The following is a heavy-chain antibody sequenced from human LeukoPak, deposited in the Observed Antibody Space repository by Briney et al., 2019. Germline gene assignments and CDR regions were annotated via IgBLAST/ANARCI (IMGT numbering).Heavy chain of an antibody. J-gene: IGHJ4*02. V-gene: IGHV3-21*01. CDR1: GFTFSSYA. D-gene: IGHD6-6*01. Sequence: PGGSLRLSCAASGFTFSSYAMSWVRQAPGKGLEWVSSISSSSSYIYHADSVKGRFTISRDNAKNSLYLQMKSLRAEDTAVYYCARDKQLVQGGGVYWGQGTLVTVSS. CDR3: ARDKQLVQGGGVY. CDR2: ISSSSSYI.